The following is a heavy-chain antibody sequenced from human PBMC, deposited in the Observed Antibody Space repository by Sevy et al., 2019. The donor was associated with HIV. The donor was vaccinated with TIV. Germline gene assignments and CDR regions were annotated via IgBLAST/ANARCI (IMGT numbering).Heavy chain of an antibody. V-gene: IGHV4-4*02. CDR2: ILHSGRT. CDR1: GGSISTSDW. CDR3: AREGTSTSFDY. J-gene: IGHJ4*02. Sequence: SETLSLTCAVPGGSISTSDWLSWVRQPPGKGLEWIGEILHSGRTNYNPSLKSRVTMSVDNSRTQFSLNLSSVTAADTALYYCAREGTSTSFDYWGQGILVTVSS. D-gene: IGHD1-1*01.